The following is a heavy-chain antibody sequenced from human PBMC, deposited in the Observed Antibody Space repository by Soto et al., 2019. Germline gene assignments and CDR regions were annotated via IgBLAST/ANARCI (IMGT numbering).Heavy chain of an antibody. J-gene: IGHJ6*02. Sequence: SXAASGFTFSSYAMSWVRQAPGKGLEWVGRIKSKTDGGTTDYAAPVKGRFTISRDDSKNTLYLQMNSLKTEDTAVNYCTPVVXAAMIYYYYGMDVWGQGTTVTVSS. CDR2: IKSKTDGGTT. CDR1: GFTFSSYA. D-gene: IGHD2-2*01. V-gene: IGHV3-15*01. CDR3: TPVVXAAMIYYYYGMDV.